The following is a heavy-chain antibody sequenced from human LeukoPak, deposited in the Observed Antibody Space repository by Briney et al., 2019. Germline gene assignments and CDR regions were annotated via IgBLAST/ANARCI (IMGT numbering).Heavy chain of an antibody. CDR2: ISSRSSYI. V-gene: IGHV3-21*01. CDR1: GFTFSIYS. Sequence: GGSLRLSCAASGFTFSIYSMNGVRHAPGEGREWGSSISSRSSYIYYAYSVRGRVTLSRYNAKNALYLQMTSLRAEDTAVYYCARGHYAYVWGSYRYSRYSGQGPLVTAPS. CDR3: ARGHYAYVWGSYRYSRY. D-gene: IGHD3-16*02. J-gene: IGHJ4*02.